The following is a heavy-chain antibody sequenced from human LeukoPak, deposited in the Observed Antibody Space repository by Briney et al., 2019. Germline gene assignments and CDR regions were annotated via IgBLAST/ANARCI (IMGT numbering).Heavy chain of an antibody. J-gene: IGHJ4*02. CDR2: ISGSGDRR. D-gene: IGHD5-12*01. Sequence: PGGSLRLSCSASGFISSDYVMNWVRQAPGKGLEWVSGISGSGDRRYYAGSVKGRFTISRDNSKNMVYLHMDGLRAEDSALYYCAKVAPIVAPLGWGQGTLVTVSS. CDR3: AKVAPIVAPLG. CDR1: GFISSDYV. V-gene: IGHV3-23*01.